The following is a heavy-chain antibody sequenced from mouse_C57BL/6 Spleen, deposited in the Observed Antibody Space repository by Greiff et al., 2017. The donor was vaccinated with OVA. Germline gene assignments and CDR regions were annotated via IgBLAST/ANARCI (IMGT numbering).Heavy chain of an antibody. CDR2: IYPSDSET. CDR1: GYTFTSYW. V-gene: IGHV1-61*01. D-gene: IGHD1-1*01. CDR3: ARQGLRGGVYAMDY. J-gene: IGHJ4*01. Sequence: QVQLQQPGAELVRPGSSVKLSCKASGYTFTSYWMDWVKQRPGQGLEWIGNIYPSDSETHYNQKFKDKATLTVDKSSSTAYMQLSSLTSEDSAVYYCARQGLRGGVYAMDYWGQGTSVTVSS.